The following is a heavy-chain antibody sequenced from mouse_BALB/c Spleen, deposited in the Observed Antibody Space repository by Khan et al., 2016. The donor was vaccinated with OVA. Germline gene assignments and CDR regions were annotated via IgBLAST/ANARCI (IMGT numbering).Heavy chain of an antibody. CDR1: GFSLTSYG. CDR3: ALYSYGRAWFAY. Sequence: VELVESGPGLVAPSQSLSITCTVSGFSLTSYGVGWVRQPPGKGLEWLGVIWGDGSTNYHSALISRLNINKDNSKSQVFLKLNSLQTDDTATYYCALYSYGRAWFAYWGQGTLVTVSA. D-gene: IGHD1-1*01. CDR2: IWGDGST. J-gene: IGHJ3*01. V-gene: IGHV2-3*01.